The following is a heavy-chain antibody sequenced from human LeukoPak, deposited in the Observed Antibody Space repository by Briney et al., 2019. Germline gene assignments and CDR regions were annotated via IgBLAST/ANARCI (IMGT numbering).Heavy chain of an antibody. CDR3: ARHTYYDILTGIDY. Sequence: SETLSLTCTVSGGSISSYYWSWIRQPPGKGLEWIGYIYYSGSTNYNPSLKSRVTISVDTSKNQFSLKLSSVTAADTAVYYCARHTYYDILTGIDYWGQGTLVTVPS. D-gene: IGHD3-9*01. V-gene: IGHV4-59*08. CDR2: IYYSGST. J-gene: IGHJ4*02. CDR1: GGSISSYY.